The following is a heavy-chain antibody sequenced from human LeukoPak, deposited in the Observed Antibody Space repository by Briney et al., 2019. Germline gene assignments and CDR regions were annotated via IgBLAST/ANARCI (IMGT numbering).Heavy chain of an antibody. Sequence: SETLSLTCTVSGGSISSSTYYWGWIRQPPGKGLEWIGSFYYSGGTYYNPSLKSRVTISVDTSKNQFSLKLSSVTAADTAVYYCAREATITMVPIWGQGTMVTVSS. V-gene: IGHV4-39*07. CDR3: AREATITMVPI. J-gene: IGHJ3*02. D-gene: IGHD3-10*01. CDR1: GGSISSSTYY. CDR2: FYYSGGT.